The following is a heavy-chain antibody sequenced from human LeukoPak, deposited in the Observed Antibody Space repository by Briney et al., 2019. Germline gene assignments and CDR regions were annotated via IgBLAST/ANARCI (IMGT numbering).Heavy chain of an antibody. J-gene: IGHJ6*02. D-gene: IGHD5-18*01. CDR3: ASRVDTAMVIGYYYYGMDV. CDR2: FDPEDGET. V-gene: IGHV1-24*01. Sequence: ASVKVSCKVSGYTLTELSMHWVRQAPGKGLEWMGGFDPEDGETIYAQKFQGRVTMTEDTSTDTAYMELSSLRSEDTAVYYCASRVDTAMVIGYYYYGMDVWGQGTTVTVSS. CDR1: GYTLTELS.